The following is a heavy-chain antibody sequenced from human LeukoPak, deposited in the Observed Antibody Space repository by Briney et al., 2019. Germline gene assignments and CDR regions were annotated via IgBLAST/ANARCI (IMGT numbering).Heavy chain of an antibody. CDR2: MNPNSGNT. V-gene: IGHV1-8*03. Sequence: ASVKVSCKASGYTFTSYDINWVRQATGQGREWMGWMNPNSGNTGYAQKFQGRVTITRNTSISTAYMELSSLRSEDTAVYYCARYAYSNYEGINWFDPWSQGTLVTVSS. J-gene: IGHJ5*02. CDR1: GYTFTSYD. D-gene: IGHD4-11*01. CDR3: ARYAYSNYEGINWFDP.